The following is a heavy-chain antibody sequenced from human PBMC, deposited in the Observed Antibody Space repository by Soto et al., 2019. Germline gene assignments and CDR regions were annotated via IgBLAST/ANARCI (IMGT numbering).Heavy chain of an antibody. CDR3: ARMGDVPYYYYGMDV. CDR2: INGYNGNT. V-gene: IGHV1-18*01. Sequence: QVKLVQSGAEVKKPGASVKVSCKAYGYTFSRSGISWVRQAPGQGLEWMGWINGYNGNTNYTQKMQGRITMTTDTPTSTAYMELRSLRSDDTAVYYCARMGDVPYYYYGMDVWGQGTTVIVSS. CDR1: GYTFSRSG. J-gene: IGHJ6*02. D-gene: IGHD3-16*01.